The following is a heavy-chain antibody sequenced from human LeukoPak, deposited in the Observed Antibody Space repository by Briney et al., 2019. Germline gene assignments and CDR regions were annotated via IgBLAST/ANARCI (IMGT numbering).Heavy chain of an antibody. Sequence: GGSLRLSCAASGFTVSSNYMSWVRQAPGKGLEWVSVIYTGGSTFYADSVKGRFTISRDNSKNTLYLQMNSLRAEDTAVYYCARDEGYSSNPGYYYGMDVWGQGTTVTVSS. D-gene: IGHD6-13*01. CDR2: IYTGGST. V-gene: IGHV3-53*01. CDR1: GFTVSSNY. J-gene: IGHJ6*02. CDR3: ARDEGYSSNPGYYYGMDV.